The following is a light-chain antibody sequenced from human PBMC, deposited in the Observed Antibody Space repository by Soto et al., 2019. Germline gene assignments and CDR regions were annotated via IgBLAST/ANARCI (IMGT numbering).Light chain of an antibody. CDR1: QSVSSSY. CDR3: QQYDNSPGT. CDR2: GAS. J-gene: IGKJ1*01. V-gene: IGKV3-20*01. Sequence: EIVLTQSPDTLSLSPGERATLSCRASQSVSSSYLAWYQQKPGQAPRLLIYGASIRATGVPDRFSGSGSGTDFTLTISTLEPEDFAVYYCQQYDNSPGTFGQGTRVEIK.